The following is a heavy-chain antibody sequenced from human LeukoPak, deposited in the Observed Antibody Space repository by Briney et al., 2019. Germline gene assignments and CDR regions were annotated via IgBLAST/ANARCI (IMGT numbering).Heavy chain of an antibody. CDR2: ISGSGGST. D-gene: IGHD4-17*01. CDR1: GFTFSSYA. CDR3: ARAPTASIAYFDY. J-gene: IGHJ4*02. Sequence: GGSLRLSCAASGFTFSSYAMSWVRQAPGKGLEWVSAISGSGGSTYYADSVKGRFTISRDNSKNTLYLQMNSLRAEDTAVYYCARAPTASIAYFDYWGQGALVTVSS. V-gene: IGHV3-23*01.